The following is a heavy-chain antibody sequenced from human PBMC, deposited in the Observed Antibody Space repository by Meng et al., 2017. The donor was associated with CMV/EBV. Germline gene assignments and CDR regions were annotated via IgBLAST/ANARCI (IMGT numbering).Heavy chain of an antibody. D-gene: IGHD5-24*01. V-gene: IGHV1-2*02. J-gene: IGHJ3*02. CDR2: INPNSGGT. Sequence: ASVKVSCKASGYSFSDYYMHWVRQAPGQGLEWMGWINPNSGGTNYAQKFQGRVTMTRDTSISTAYMELSRLSSDDTAVYYCARNWRDGHTLDPFNIWDQGTMVTVSS. CDR3: ARNWRDGHTLDPFNI. CDR1: GYSFSDYY.